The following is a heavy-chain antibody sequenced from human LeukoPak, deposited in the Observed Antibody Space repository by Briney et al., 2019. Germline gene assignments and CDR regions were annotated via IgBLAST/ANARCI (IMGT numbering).Heavy chain of an antibody. Sequence: GSLRLSCAASGFTFSDHYMDWVRQAPGKGLEWVGRTRNKANSYTTEYAASVKGRFTISRDDSKNSLYLQMNSLKTEDTAVYYCARSRVGATGNFDYWGQGTLVTVSS. CDR2: TRNKANSYTT. J-gene: IGHJ4*02. CDR3: ARSRVGATGNFDY. V-gene: IGHV3-72*01. D-gene: IGHD1-26*01. CDR1: GFTFSDHY.